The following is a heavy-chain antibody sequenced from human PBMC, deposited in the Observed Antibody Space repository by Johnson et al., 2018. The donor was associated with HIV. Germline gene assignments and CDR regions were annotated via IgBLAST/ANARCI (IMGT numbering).Heavy chain of an antibody. CDR3: ARDDRIVGASMGAFDI. Sequence: VQLVESGGGLVKPGGSLRLSCAASGFTFSDYYMSWIRQAPGKGLEWVSYISNGGVTTYYADSVRGRFTISRDNAKNSLFLEMNSLRVEDTAVYYCARDDRIVGASMGAFDIWGQGTMVTVSS. J-gene: IGHJ3*02. CDR1: GFTFSDYY. V-gene: IGHV3-11*04. D-gene: IGHD1-26*01. CDR2: ISNGGVTT.